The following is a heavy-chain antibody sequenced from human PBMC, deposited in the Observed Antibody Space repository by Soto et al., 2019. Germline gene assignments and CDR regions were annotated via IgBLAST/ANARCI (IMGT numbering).Heavy chain of an antibody. CDR1: GYTFTTFW. V-gene: IGHV5-10-1*01. D-gene: IGHD2-2*01. Sequence: GESLKISCTGFGYTFTTFWMSWVRQMPGRGLEWMGRIDPRDSYTKYSPSFEGHVTISADKSTRTAYLQWGSLKASDTAMYYCARLYCSSSTCDSWFDPWGQGTLVTVS. CDR2: IDPRDSYT. CDR3: ARLYCSSSTCDSWFDP. J-gene: IGHJ5*02.